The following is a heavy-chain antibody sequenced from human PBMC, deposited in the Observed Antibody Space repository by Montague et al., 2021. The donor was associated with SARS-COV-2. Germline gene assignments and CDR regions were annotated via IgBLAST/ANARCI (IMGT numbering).Heavy chain of an antibody. CDR3: ARGARKGYGFLLGSFDS. V-gene: IGHV4-34*01. CDR2: INHSGST. Sequence: SETLSLTCAVYGGSFSGYYWNWIRQPPGKGLEWIGEINHSGSTNYNPSLKSRVTMSVDTSKNQFSLKLSSVTAADTAVYYCARGARKGYGFLLGSFDSWGQGTLVTVSS. J-gene: IGHJ4*02. D-gene: IGHD3-10*01. CDR1: GGSFSGYY.